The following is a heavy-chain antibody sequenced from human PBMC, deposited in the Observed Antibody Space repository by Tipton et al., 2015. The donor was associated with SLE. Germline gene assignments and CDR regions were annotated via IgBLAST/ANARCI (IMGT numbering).Heavy chain of an antibody. Sequence: LRLSCTVSGGSISSGSYYWSWIRQPAGKGLEWIGYIYYSGSTNYNPSLKSRVTISVDASKDQFSLELESVTAADTAVYFCVRLIGQLRPSGDWGQGTLVTVSS. CDR1: GGSISSGSYY. D-gene: IGHD2-21*01. CDR2: IYYSGST. J-gene: IGHJ4*02. CDR3: VRLIGQLRPSGD. V-gene: IGHV4-61*10.